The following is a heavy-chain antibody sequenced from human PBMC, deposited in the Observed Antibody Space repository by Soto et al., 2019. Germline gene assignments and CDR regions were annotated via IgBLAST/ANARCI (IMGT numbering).Heavy chain of an antibody. D-gene: IGHD3-10*01. V-gene: IGHV4-59*08. Sequence: SETLSLTCTVSGGSISSYYWSWIRQPPGKGLEWIGYIYYSGSTNYNPSLKSRVTISVDTSKNQFSLKLSSVTAADTAVDYCASVSYYGSGSYYNSGYYYYYMDVWGKGTTVTVSS. CDR1: GGSISSYY. J-gene: IGHJ6*03. CDR2: IYYSGST. CDR3: ASVSYYGSGSYYNSGYYYYYMDV.